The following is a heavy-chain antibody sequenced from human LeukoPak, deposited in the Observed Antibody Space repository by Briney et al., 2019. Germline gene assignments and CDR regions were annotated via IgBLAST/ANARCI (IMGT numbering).Heavy chain of an antibody. V-gene: IGHV1-69*01. J-gene: IGHJ4*02. CDR1: GGTFSNYA. D-gene: IGHD3-22*01. CDR2: IIPIFGTA. CDR3: AAIEAEYYHDSSGYSPFDY. Sequence: GSSVKVSCKASGGTFSNYAISWVRQAPGQGLEWMGGIIPIFGTANYAQKFQGRVTITADESTSTAYMELSSLRSEDTAVYYCAAIEAEYYHDSSGYSPFDYWGQGTLVTVSS.